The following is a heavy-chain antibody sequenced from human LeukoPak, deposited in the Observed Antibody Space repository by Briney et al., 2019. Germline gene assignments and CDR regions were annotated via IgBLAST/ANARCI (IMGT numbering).Heavy chain of an antibody. J-gene: IGHJ5*02. CDR1: GGSISSSSYY. V-gene: IGHV4-39*01. CDR3: ARNCTSGSCHEAFDP. Sequence: KPSETLSLTCTVSGGSISSSSYYWGWIRQPPGKGLEWIGSIYYSGSTYYNPSLKSRVTISVDTSKNQFSLKLSSVTAADTAVYYCARNCTSGSCHEAFDPWGQGTLVTVSS. D-gene: IGHD2-15*01. CDR2: IYYSGST.